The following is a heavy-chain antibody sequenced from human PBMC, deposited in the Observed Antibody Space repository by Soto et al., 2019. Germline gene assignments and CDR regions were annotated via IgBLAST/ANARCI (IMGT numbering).Heavy chain of an antibody. V-gene: IGHV1-69*01. Sequence: QVQLVQSGAEVKKPGSSVTVSCKASVGTLLSYTISWVRQAPVQGLEWMGGIIPIFGVANYAQKFQGRVTITADESTGVAYMELSSLRSEDRAVYYCAVGEGEAAMENVWGQGTTVNVSS. CDR3: AVGEGEAAMENV. J-gene: IGHJ6*02. CDR2: IIPIFGVA. CDR1: VGTLLSYT. D-gene: IGHD5-18*01.